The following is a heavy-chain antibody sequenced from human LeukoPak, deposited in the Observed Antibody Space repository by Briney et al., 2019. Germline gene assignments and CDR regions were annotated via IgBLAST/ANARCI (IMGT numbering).Heavy chain of an antibody. CDR2: IRYDGSNK. V-gene: IGHV3-30*02. Sequence: PGGSLRLSCAASGFTFSNYGMHWVRQAPGKGLEWVAFIRYDGSNKYYADSVKGRFTISRDNSKNTLYLQMNSLRAEDTAVYYCAKGVNYDILTGYDYWGQGTLVTVSS. J-gene: IGHJ4*02. CDR3: AKGVNYDILTGYDY. CDR1: GFTFSNYG. D-gene: IGHD3-9*01.